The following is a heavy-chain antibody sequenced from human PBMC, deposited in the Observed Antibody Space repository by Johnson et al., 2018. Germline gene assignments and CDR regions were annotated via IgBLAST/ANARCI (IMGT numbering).Heavy chain of an antibody. CDR3: AKKVGLGIDCMDV. CDR2: ISYDGSNK. V-gene: IGHV3-30*18. CDR1: GFTFSTYG. J-gene: IGHJ6*03. D-gene: IGHD7-27*01. Sequence: VQLVESGGGVAQPGRSLRLSCAASGFTFSTYGMHWVRQAPGKGLEWVAIISYDGSNKYYADSVKGRVTISRDNSKNTLYLEMNSLRVEDTAVYYCAKKVGLGIDCMDVWGKGTTVIVSS.